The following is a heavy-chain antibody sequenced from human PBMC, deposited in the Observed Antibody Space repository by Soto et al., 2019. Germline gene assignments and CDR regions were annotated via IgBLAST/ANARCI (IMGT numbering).Heavy chain of an antibody. Sequence: SETLSLTCSVSGGSISSGAYYWYWIRQHPGKGLESIGYIYYSGSTYYNPSLKSRVTISVDTSKNQFFLKLSSVTAADTAVYYCARGNPRHYYGLIGYWFDPWGQGTLVTVSS. V-gene: IGHV4-31*03. CDR2: IYYSGST. J-gene: IGHJ5*02. CDR1: GGSISSGAYY. D-gene: IGHD3-10*01. CDR3: ARGNPRHYYGLIGYWFDP.